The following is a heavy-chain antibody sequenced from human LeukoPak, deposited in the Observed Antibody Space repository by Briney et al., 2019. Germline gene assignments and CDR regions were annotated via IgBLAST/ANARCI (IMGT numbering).Heavy chain of an antibody. J-gene: IGHJ4*02. CDR3: ARVPGGAIFCPGFDY. CDR2: IYYSGST. V-gene: IGHV4-59*01. D-gene: IGHD3-9*01. CDR1: GGSISSYY. Sequence: SETLSLTCTVSGGSISSYYWSWIRQPPGKGLEWIGYIYYSGSTNYNPSLKSRVTISVDTSKNQFSLKLSSVTAADTAVYYCARVPGGAIFCPGFDYWGQGTLVTVSS.